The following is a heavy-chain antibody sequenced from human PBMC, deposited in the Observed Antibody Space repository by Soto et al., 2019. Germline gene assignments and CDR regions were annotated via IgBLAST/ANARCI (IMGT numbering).Heavy chain of an antibody. V-gene: IGHV4-31*03. D-gene: IGHD1-26*01. Sequence: PSETLSLTCTVSGGSISSGGYYWSWIRQHPGKGLEWIGYIYYSGSTNYNPSLKTRVTISVDESKNQFSLKVTSVTAADTAVYYCARVYSGSYSDSWGQGTLVTVSS. CDR3: ARVYSGSYSDS. J-gene: IGHJ4*02. CDR1: GGSISSGGYY. CDR2: IYYSGST.